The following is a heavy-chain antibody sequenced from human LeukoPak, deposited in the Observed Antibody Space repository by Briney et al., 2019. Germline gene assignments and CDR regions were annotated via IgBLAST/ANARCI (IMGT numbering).Heavy chain of an antibody. D-gene: IGHD6-13*01. CDR3: ARHGGIAAAGTFGFDP. CDR1: GYSFTSYW. Sequence: GESLKISCKGSGYSFTSYWIGWVRQMPGKGLEGMGIIYPGDSDTRYSPSFQGQGTISADKSISTAYLPWSSLKASDTAMYYCARHGGIAAAGTFGFDPWGQGTLVTVSS. V-gene: IGHV5-51*01. J-gene: IGHJ5*02. CDR2: IYPGDSDT.